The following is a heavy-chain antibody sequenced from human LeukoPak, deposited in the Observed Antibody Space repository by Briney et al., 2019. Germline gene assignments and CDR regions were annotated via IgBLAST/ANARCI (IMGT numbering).Heavy chain of an antibody. CDR2: IYQTGST. D-gene: IGHD1-26*01. CDR3: VRLRWELMAPYFDH. CDR1: TDSTNTYY. V-gene: IGHV4-59*01. J-gene: IGHJ4*02. Sequence: SKTLSLTCSVSTDSTNTYYWSWIRQSPGKGLEWIGHIYQTGSTDYSPSFRSRVTISIDMSKKEFSLKLTSVTVADTAMYYCVRLRWELMAPYFDHWDQGAFVIVSS.